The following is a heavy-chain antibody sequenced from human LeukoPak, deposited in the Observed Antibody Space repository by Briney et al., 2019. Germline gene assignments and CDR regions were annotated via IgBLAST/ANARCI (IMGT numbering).Heavy chain of an antibody. D-gene: IGHD3-16*01. CDR1: GGTFISYA. Sequence: GASVKVSCKASGGTFISYAISWVRQAPGQGLEWMGGIIPIFGTANYAQKFQGRVTITTDESTSTAYLELSSLRSEDTAVYYCARDRGVSRFDYWGQGTLVTVSS. J-gene: IGHJ4*02. V-gene: IGHV1-69*05. CDR2: IIPIFGTA. CDR3: ARDRGVSRFDY.